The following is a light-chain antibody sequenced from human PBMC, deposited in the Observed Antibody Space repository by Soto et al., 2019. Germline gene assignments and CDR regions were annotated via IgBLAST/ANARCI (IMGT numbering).Light chain of an antibody. Sequence: QSVLTQPPSVSGSPGQSVTMSCTGTRYDVGGYNYVSWYQQHPGKAPKLMIYNVYDRPSGISYRFSGSKSGNTASLTISGLQGEDEADYYCSAYTVSRTYVFGTGTKLTVL. CDR2: NVY. V-gene: IGLV2-14*03. J-gene: IGLJ1*01. CDR1: RYDVGGYNY. CDR3: SAYTVSRTYV.